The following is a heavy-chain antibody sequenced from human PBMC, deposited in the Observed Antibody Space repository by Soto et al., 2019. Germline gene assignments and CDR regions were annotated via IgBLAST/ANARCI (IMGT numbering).Heavy chain of an antibody. V-gene: IGHV4-39*01. Sequence: SETLSLTCNASGASISSSPYAWGWIRQSAGKGLEWIGTIDYGGTIYYNPSLKSRITISLDTSKNQISLRLSSVTAADTAVYYCARHVHNQGYEYYFASWGQGTLIT. J-gene: IGHJ4*02. CDR3: ARHVHNQGYEYYFAS. CDR1: GASISSSPYA. D-gene: IGHD3-3*01. CDR2: IDYGGTI.